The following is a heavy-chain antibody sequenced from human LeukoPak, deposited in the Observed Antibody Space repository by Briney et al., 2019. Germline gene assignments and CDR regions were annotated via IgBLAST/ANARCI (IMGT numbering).Heavy chain of an antibody. D-gene: IGHD6-13*01. CDR3: ARRTSGTKYSSSWYYDY. J-gene: IGHJ4*02. CDR2: TNPSGGST. CDR1: GYTFTSYY. Sequence: ASVKVSCKAPGYTFTSYYMHWVRQAPGQGLEWMGITNPSGGSTSYAQKFQGRVTMTRDTSTSTVYMELSSLRSEDTAVYYCARRTSGTKYSSSWYYDYWGQGTLVTVSS. V-gene: IGHV1-46*01.